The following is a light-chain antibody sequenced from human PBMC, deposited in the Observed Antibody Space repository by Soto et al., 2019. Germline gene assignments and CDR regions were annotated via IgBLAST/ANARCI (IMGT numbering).Light chain of an antibody. CDR1: QSVSSSY. J-gene: IGKJ2*01. CDR3: QQYGSSPLYT. Sequence: EIVLTQSPCPLSLSPGERATLSCRASQSVSSSYLAWYQHKPGQAPRLLIYGASSMATGITDRFSGSGSGTDFTITISRLEPEDFAVYYCQQYGSSPLYTFGQGTKLEIK. V-gene: IGKV3-20*01. CDR2: GAS.